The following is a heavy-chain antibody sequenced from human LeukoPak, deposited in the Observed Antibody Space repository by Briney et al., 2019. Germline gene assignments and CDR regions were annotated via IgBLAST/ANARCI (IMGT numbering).Heavy chain of an antibody. D-gene: IGHD5-18*01. V-gene: IGHV3-30*03. CDR2: ISYDGGNK. J-gene: IGHJ6*02. CDR1: GFTFSTYG. CDR3: ARLMDAAMVAYYYYYGMDV. Sequence: PGGSLRLSCAASGFTFSTYGMHWVRQAPGKGLEWVAVISYDGGNKYYADSVKGRFTISRDNSKHTLYLQMNSLRAEDTAVYYCARLMDAAMVAYYYYYGMDVWGQGTTVTVSS.